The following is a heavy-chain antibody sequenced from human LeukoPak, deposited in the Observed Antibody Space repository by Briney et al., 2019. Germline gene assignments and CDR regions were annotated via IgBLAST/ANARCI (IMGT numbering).Heavy chain of an antibody. CDR3: ARRTGEFGY. Sequence: SETLSLTCAVYGGSFSGYYWSWIRQPPGKGLEWIGEINHSGSTNYNPSLKSRVTISVDTSKNQFSLKLSSVTAADTAVYYCARRTGEFGYWGQGTLVTVSS. CDR1: GGSFSGYY. CDR2: INHSGST. J-gene: IGHJ4*02. V-gene: IGHV4-34*01. D-gene: IGHD3/OR15-3a*01.